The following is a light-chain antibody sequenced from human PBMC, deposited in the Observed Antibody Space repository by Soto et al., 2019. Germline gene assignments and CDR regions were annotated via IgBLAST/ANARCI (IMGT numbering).Light chain of an antibody. Sequence: DIQMTQSPSSLPASVGDRISITCRASQSIGTYSSWYQQKPGKAPKLLIYGASNLQSGVPSRFSGSGSETGFTLTISSLRPEDFATYYCQQSYSAPRTFGQGTKVQIK. CDR1: QSIGTY. CDR2: GAS. CDR3: QQSYSAPRT. V-gene: IGKV1-39*01. J-gene: IGKJ2*01.